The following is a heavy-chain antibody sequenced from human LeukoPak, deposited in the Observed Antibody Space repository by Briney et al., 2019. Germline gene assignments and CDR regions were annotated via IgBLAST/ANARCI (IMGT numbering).Heavy chain of an antibody. V-gene: IGHV3-48*01. Sequence: GSLRLSCAASGFTFSTYSMNWVRQAPGKGLEWVSYISSSSSTIYYADSVKGRFTISRDNAKNSLYLQMNSLRAEDTAIYYCATFRFLGTWGQGTMVTVSP. D-gene: IGHD3-3*01. CDR1: GFTFSTYS. J-gene: IGHJ3*01. CDR3: ATFRFLGT. CDR2: ISSSSSTI.